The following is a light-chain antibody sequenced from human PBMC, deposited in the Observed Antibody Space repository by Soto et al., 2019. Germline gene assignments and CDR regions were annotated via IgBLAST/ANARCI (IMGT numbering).Light chain of an antibody. CDR2: EVS. Sequence: QSALTQPPSVSGSPGQSVTIPCTATSSDVGAYNRVSWYQQPPGTPPKLMIYEVSHRPSGVPDRFSGSKSGNTASLTISGLQAEDEADYYCSLYTSSSTVAFGGGTQVTVL. CDR1: SSDVGAYNR. CDR3: SLYTSSSTVA. J-gene: IGLJ2*01. V-gene: IGLV2-18*01.